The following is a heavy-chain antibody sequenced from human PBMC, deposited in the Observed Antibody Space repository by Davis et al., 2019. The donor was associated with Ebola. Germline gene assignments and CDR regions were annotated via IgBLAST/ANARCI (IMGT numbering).Heavy chain of an antibody. J-gene: IGHJ4*02. V-gene: IGHV3-9*01. CDR1: GFTFDEYA. D-gene: IGHD2-2*02. CDR3: AKSGCSNTKCYINY. Sequence: PGGSLRLSCVASGFTFDEYAMHWVPQAPWRGLEWVADIIWNRGNTGYADFVKGRFTISRDNAKNSLYLQMNSLRPEDTAFYYCAKSGCSNTKCYINYWGQGTLVTVSS. CDR2: IIWNRGNT.